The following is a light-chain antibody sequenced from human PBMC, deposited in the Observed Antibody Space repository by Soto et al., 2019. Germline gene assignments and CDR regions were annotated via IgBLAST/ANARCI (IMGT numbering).Light chain of an antibody. J-gene: IGKJ1*01. Sequence: IVMTQSPATLSVSPGERATLSCRASQSVSSNLAWYQQKPGQAHRLLIYGASTRATGIPARFSGSGSGTEFTLTISSLQSEDFAVYYGQQYNNWPWTFGQGTKVEIK. CDR3: QQYNNWPWT. CDR1: QSVSSN. V-gene: IGKV3-15*01. CDR2: GAS.